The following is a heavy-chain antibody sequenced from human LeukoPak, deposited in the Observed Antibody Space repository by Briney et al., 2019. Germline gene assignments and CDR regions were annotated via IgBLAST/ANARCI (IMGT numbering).Heavy chain of an antibody. D-gene: IGHD1-26*01. V-gene: IGHV4-4*02. J-gene: IGHJ6*02. CDR2: IHHGGST. CDR3: ARSRDTTNYYGMDV. Sequence: SETLSLTCAVSADSISSGKWWSWVRQAPGKGLEWVGEIHHGGSTNYNPSLKSRVTISIDKSKNQFSLKMSSVTAADTAVYYCARSRDTTNYYGMDVWGQGTTVTVSS. CDR1: ADSISSGKW.